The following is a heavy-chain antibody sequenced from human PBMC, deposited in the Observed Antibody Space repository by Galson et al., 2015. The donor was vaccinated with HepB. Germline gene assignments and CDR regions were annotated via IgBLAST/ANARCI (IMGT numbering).Heavy chain of an antibody. CDR2: IDPDSGGT. D-gene: IGHD5-24*01. CDR1: GYTFTDYY. CDR3: ARKRVSWPFDY. V-gene: IGHV1-2*06. J-gene: IGHJ4*02. Sequence: SVKVSCKASGYTFTDYYINWVRQAPGQGLEWMGRIDPDSGGTKYAQKFQGRVTMTSDTSIRTAYMELSRLRSGDTAVYFCARKRVSWPFDYWGQGTLVTVSS.